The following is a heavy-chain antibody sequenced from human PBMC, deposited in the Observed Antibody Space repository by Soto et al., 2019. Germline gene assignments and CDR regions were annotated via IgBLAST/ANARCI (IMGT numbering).Heavy chain of an antibody. CDR3: ARDSSSWYGEFDY. Sequence: GGSLRLSCAASGFTVSNNYMSWVRQGPGKGLEWVSTIYRGDSTYYADSVKGRFTISRDNSKNTLYLLMNSLRAEDTAVYYCARDSSSWYGEFDYWGQGTLVTVSS. J-gene: IGHJ4*02. CDR1: GFTVSNNY. D-gene: IGHD6-13*01. V-gene: IGHV3-53*01. CDR2: IYRGDST.